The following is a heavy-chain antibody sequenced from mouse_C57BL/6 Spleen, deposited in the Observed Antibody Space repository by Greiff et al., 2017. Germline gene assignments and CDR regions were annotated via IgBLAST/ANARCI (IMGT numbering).Heavy chain of an antibody. Sequence: VKLQESGPELVKPGASVKISCKASGYAFSSSWMNWVKQRPGKGLEWIGRIYPGDGDTNYSGKFKGKATLTADKSSSTAYMQLSSLTSEDSAVYFCASGSYYYFDYWGQGTTLTVSS. CDR3: ASGSYYYFDY. D-gene: IGHD6-1*01. CDR1: GYAFSSSW. J-gene: IGHJ2*01. V-gene: IGHV1-82*01. CDR2: IYPGDGDT.